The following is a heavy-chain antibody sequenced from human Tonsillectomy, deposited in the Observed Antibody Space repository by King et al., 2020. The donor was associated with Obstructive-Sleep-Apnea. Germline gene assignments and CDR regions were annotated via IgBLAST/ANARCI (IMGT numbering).Heavy chain of an antibody. V-gene: IGHV4-31*03. CDR2: TSHSGST. CDR3: ACSTVTTEKNFDY. Sequence: QLQESGPGLVKPSQTLSLTCSVSGVSISSEGYYWNWIRQYPGKGLEWIGYTSHSGSTYYNPSLKSRVTISLDTSKRQFSLKLSSVTAADTAVYFCACSTVTTEKNFDYWGQGTLVTVSS. D-gene: IGHD4-17*01. CDR1: GVSISSEGYY. J-gene: IGHJ4*02.